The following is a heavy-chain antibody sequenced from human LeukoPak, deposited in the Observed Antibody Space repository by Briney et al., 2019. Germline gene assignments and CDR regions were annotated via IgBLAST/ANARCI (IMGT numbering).Heavy chain of an antibody. Sequence: ASVKVSCKAFGYTFTSYGISWVRQAPGQGLEWMGWISAYNGNTNYAQKLQGRVTMTTDTSTSTAYMELRSLRSDDTAVYYCARSRYSGYDFLYFDYWGQGTLVTVSS. CDR2: ISAYNGNT. CDR1: GYTFTSYG. CDR3: ARSRYSGYDFLYFDY. D-gene: IGHD5-12*01. J-gene: IGHJ4*02. V-gene: IGHV1-18*01.